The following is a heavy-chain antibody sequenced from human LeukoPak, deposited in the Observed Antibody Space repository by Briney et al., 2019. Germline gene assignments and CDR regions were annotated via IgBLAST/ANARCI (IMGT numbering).Heavy chain of an antibody. Sequence: ASVKVSCKASGYSFTSYYMYWVRQAPGQGLEWTGVINPSGGSTNYAQKFQGRVTMTRDTSTSTVYMELSSLRSEDTAVYYCARATVRLGYCTVWGQGTLVTVSS. D-gene: IGHD2-8*02. CDR2: INPSGGST. J-gene: IGHJ4*02. CDR1: GYSFTSYY. V-gene: IGHV1-46*01. CDR3: ARATVRLGYCTV.